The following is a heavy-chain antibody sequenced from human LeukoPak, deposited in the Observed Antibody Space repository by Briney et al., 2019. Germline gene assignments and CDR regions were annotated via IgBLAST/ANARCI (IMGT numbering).Heavy chain of an antibody. D-gene: IGHD3/OR15-3a*01. V-gene: IGHV4-59*01. Sequence: PSETLSLTCSVSGGSISTYYWNWIRQPPGKGLEWIGDIHSSGSSKYNPSLKTRVSISVDTSKKQLSLKLRSVTAADTAVYYCARDYWTGYFDYWRQGPLVPVSS. CDR2: IHSSGSS. J-gene: IGHJ4*02. CDR1: GGSISTYY. CDR3: ARDYWTGYFDY.